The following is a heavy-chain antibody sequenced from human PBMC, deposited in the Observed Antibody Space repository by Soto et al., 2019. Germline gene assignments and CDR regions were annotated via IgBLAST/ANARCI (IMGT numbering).Heavy chain of an antibody. V-gene: IGHV3-66*01. CDR1: GFTVISNY. CDR3: ARELRGYSGYGVDY. J-gene: IGHJ4*02. CDR2: IYSGGST. D-gene: IGHD5-12*01. Sequence: GGSLRLSCAASGFTVISNYMSWVRQAPGKGLEWVSVIYSGGSTYYADSVKGRFTISRDNSKNTLYLQMNSLRAEDTAVYYCARELRGYSGYGVDYWGQGTLVTVSS.